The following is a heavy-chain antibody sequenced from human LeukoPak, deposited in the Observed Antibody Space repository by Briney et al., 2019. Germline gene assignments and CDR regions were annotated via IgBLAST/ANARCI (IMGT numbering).Heavy chain of an antibody. J-gene: IGHJ4*02. V-gene: IGHV1-18*01. D-gene: IGHD3-22*01. Sequence: GASVRVSCKASGYTFTHHGISWVRQAPGQGLGWMGWISCYNGDTIYAQNVQGRVTMTTDASTRTAYIELRNLRSDDTAMYYCARDPSNSSGYHAHFDYWGQGTLVTVSS. CDR1: GYTFTHHG. CDR3: ARDPSNSSGYHAHFDY. CDR2: ISCYNGDT.